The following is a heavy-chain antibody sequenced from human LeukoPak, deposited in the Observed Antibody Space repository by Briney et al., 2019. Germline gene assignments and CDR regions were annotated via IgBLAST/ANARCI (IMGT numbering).Heavy chain of an antibody. CDR3: ARSIAVGPPWLPRPFDY. CDR1: GFTFSSYS. V-gene: IGHV3-21*01. Sequence: GGSLRLSCAASGFTFSSYSMNWVRQAPGKGLEWVSSISSSSSYIYYADSVKGRFTISRDNAKNSLYLQMNSLRAEDTAVYYCARSIAVGPPWLPRPFDYWGQGTLVTVSS. J-gene: IGHJ4*02. D-gene: IGHD6-19*01. CDR2: ISSSSSYI.